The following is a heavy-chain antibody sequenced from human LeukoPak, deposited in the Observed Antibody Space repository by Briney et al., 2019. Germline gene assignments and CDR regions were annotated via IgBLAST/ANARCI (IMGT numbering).Heavy chain of an antibody. D-gene: IGHD3-3*01. CDR2: IYYSGST. V-gene: IGHV4-59*11. Sequence: SETLCLTCTVSGGSISSHYWSWIRQPPGKGLEWIGYIYYSGSTNYNPSLKSRVTISVDTSKNQFSLKLSSVTAADTAVYYCARGDDFWSGYYWNWFDPWGQGTLVTVSS. CDR3: ARGDDFWSGYYWNWFDP. CDR1: GGSISSHY. J-gene: IGHJ5*02.